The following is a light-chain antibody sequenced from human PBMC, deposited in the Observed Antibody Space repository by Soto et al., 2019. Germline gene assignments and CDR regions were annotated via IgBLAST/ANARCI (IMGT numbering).Light chain of an antibody. CDR3: CSYADTFYV. J-gene: IGLJ1*01. V-gene: IGLV2-11*01. Sequence: QSALTQARSESGSPGQSVTISCTGTSSDVGRYNFVSWYQQHPGKAPRLIIYDVSKRSSGVPDRFSGSKSGNTASLTISGLQAEDEADYYCCSYADTFYVFGTGTKLTVL. CDR2: DVS. CDR1: SSDVGRYNF.